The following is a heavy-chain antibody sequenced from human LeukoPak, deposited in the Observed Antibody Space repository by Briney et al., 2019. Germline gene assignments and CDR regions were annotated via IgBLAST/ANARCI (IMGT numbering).Heavy chain of an antibody. CDR2: TYYRSKWYN. V-gene: IGHV6-1*01. D-gene: IGHD3-22*01. CDR3: ARVRRYCDSSGEPDWYFDL. J-gene: IGHJ2*01. Sequence: SQTLSLTCAISGDSVSSNSAAWNWIRQSPSRGLEWLGRTYYRSKWYNDYAVSVKSRITINPDTSKNQFSLQLNFVTPEDTAVYYCARVRRYCDSSGEPDWYFDLWGRGTLVTVSS. CDR1: GDSVSSNSAA.